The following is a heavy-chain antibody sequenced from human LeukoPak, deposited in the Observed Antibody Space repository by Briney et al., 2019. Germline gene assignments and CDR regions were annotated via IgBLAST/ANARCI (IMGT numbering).Heavy chain of an antibody. V-gene: IGHV3-30-3*01. CDR1: GFTFSSYA. CDR2: ISYDGSNK. J-gene: IGHJ5*02. CDR3: AKACDTDDDWFDP. D-gene: IGHD5-18*01. Sequence: GGSLRLSCAASGFTFSSYAMHWVRQAPGKGLEWVAVISYDGSNKYYADSVKGRFTISRDNSKNTLYLQMNSLRAEDTAVYYCAKACDTDDDWFDPWGQGTLVTVSS.